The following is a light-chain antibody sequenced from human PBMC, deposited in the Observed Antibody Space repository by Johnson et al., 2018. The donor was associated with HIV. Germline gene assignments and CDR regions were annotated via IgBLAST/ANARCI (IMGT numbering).Light chain of an antibody. CDR3: GTWDSSLSVYV. CDR1: SSNIGNNY. CDR2: DNN. Sequence: QSVLTQPPSVSAAPGQKVTISCSGSSSNIGNNYVSWYQQLPGIAPKLLIYDNNKRPSGIPDRFSGSTSGTSATLGITGLQTGDEADYHCGTWDSSLSVYVFGTGTKVTVL. V-gene: IGLV1-51*01. J-gene: IGLJ1*01.